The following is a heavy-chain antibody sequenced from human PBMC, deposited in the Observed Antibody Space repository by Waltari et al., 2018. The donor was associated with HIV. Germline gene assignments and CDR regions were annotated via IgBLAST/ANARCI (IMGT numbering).Heavy chain of an antibody. D-gene: IGHD3-9*01. J-gene: IGHJ4*02. CDR1: DYTFSTFD. CDR2: MNPNSGNG. CDR3: VTGGRLGAEGVSHDY. Sequence: QVQLVQSGAEVKQPGASIQISCKGSDYTFSTFDVNWVRQATGQGLEWMGWMNPNSGNGVHTAQLEGRVTTSRDSSIKRACMELSGLRSEDTAVYYCVTGGRLGAEGVSHDYWGQGTLVTVSS. V-gene: IGHV1-8*01.